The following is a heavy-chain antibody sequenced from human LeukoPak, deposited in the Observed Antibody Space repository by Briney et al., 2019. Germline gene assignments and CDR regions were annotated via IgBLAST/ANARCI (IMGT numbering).Heavy chain of an antibody. Sequence: ASVKVSCKDSGYTFTGYYMHWVRQAPGQGLEWMGRINPNSGGTNYAQKFQGRVTMTRDTSISTAYMELSRLRSDDTAVYYCARVRRGYSHGAIDYWGQGTLVTVSS. J-gene: IGHJ4*02. CDR3: ARVRRGYSHGAIDY. CDR1: GYTFTGYY. CDR2: INPNSGGT. D-gene: IGHD5-18*01. V-gene: IGHV1-2*06.